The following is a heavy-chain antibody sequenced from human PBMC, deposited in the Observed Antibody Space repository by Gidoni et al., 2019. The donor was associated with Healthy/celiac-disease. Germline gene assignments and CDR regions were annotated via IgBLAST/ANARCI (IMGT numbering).Heavy chain of an antibody. CDR1: GFTCSSYA. J-gene: IGHJ3*02. D-gene: IGHD6-13*01. Sequence: QVPLVESGGGVVQPGKSLRLSCAASGFTCSSYAMHWVRQAPGKGLEWVSVISYDGSNKYYADSVKCRFTMSRDNSKNTRYLKMNSLSADDTAVYYCARDSFGIAARHAFDIWGQGTMVTVSS. CDR2: ISYDGSNK. V-gene: IGHV3-30-3*01. CDR3: ARDSFGIAARHAFDI.